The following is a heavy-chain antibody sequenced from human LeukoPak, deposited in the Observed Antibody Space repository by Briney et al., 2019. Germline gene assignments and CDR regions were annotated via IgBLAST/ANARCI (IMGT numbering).Heavy chain of an antibody. J-gene: IGHJ3*02. Sequence: PSGTLSLTCAVSGGSISTAHWWNWVRQSPGKGLEWIGEIYHRANSNYNPSLKSRVSISVDTSKNQFSLKLSSVTAADTAVYYCARDSDRDAFDIWGQGTMVTVSS. V-gene: IGHV4-4*02. CDR3: ARDSDRDAFDI. CDR2: IYHRANS. D-gene: IGHD3-22*01. CDR1: GGSISTAHW.